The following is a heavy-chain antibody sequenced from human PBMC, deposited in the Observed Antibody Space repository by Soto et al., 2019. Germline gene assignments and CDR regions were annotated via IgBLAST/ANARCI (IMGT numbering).Heavy chain of an antibody. Sequence: QVQLVESGGGVVQPGRSLRLSCAASGFTFSSYGMHWVRQAPGKGLEWVAVIWYDGSNKYYADSVKGRFTISRDNSKNTLYLQMNSLRAEDTAVYYCARDRLMGSGRDDQYAFDIWGQGTMVTVSS. D-gene: IGHD3-10*01. V-gene: IGHV3-33*01. CDR1: GFTFSSYG. J-gene: IGHJ3*02. CDR3: ARDRLMGSGRDDQYAFDI. CDR2: IWYDGSNK.